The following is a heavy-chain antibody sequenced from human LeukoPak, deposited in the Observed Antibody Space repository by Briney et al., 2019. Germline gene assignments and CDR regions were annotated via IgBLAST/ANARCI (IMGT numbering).Heavy chain of an antibody. CDR3: ARERGYSSSWFHGLDAFDI. V-gene: IGHV3-30-3*01. Sequence: GRSLRLSCAASGFTFSSYAMHWVRQAPGKGLEWVAVISYDGSNKYYADSVKGRFTISRDNSKNTLYLQMNSLRAEDTAVYYCARERGYSSSWFHGLDAFDIWGQGTMVTVSS. J-gene: IGHJ3*02. CDR2: ISYDGSNK. D-gene: IGHD6-13*01. CDR1: GFTFSSYA.